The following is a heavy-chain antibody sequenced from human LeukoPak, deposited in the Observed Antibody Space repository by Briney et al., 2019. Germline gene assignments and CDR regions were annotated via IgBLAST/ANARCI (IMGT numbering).Heavy chain of an antibody. Sequence: ASVKVSCKASGGTFSSYAISWVRQAPGQGLEWMERIIPILGIANYAQKFQGRVTITADKSTSTAYMELSSLRSEDTAVYYCARTTVGGSSDYWGQGTLVTVSS. V-gene: IGHV1-69*04. D-gene: IGHD4-11*01. CDR3: ARTTVGGSSDY. CDR1: GGTFSSYA. J-gene: IGHJ4*02. CDR2: IIPILGIA.